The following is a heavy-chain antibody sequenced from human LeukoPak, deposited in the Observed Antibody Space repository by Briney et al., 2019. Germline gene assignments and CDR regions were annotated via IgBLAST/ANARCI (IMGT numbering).Heavy chain of an antibody. V-gene: IGHV3-30*18. CDR2: ISYDGSNK. D-gene: IGHD6-6*01. Sequence: PGGSLRLSCAASGFTFSSYGMHWVRQAPGKGLEWVAVISYDGSNKYYADSVKGRFTISRDNSKNTLYLQMNSLRAEDTAVYYCAKFVGQGSSSPGYWGQGTLVTVSS. J-gene: IGHJ4*02. CDR3: AKFVGQGSSSPGY. CDR1: GFTFSSYG.